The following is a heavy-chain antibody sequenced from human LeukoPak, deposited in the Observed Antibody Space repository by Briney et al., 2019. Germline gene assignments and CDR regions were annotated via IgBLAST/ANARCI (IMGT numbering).Heavy chain of an antibody. CDR3: ARDEADDILTGYKSAPFDY. Sequence: GGSLRLSCTASGFTFNSYGMHWVRQAPGKGLEWVANIKQDGSEKYYVDSVKGRFTISRDNAKNSLYLQMNSLRAEDTAVYYCARDEADDILTGYKSAPFDYWGQGTLVTVS. V-gene: IGHV3-7*01. CDR2: IKQDGSEK. J-gene: IGHJ4*02. D-gene: IGHD3-9*01. CDR1: GFTFNSYG.